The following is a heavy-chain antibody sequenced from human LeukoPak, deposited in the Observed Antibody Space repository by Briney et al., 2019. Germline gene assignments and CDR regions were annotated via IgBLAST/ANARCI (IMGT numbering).Heavy chain of an antibody. J-gene: IGHJ6*03. D-gene: IGHD3-3*01. V-gene: IGHV3-21*01. Sequence: PGGSLRLSCAASGFTFSSYSMNWVRQAPGKGLEWVSSISSSSSYIYYADSVKGRFTISRDNAKNSLYLQMNSLRAEDTAVYYCARDFWSGYYVGMDVWGKGTTVTVSS. CDR2: ISSSSSYI. CDR1: GFTFSSYS. CDR3: ARDFWSGYYVGMDV.